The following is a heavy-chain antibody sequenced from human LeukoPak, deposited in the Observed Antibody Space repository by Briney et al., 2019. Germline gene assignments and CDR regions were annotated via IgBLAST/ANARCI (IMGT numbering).Heavy chain of an antibody. CDR1: GYTFTSYG. D-gene: IGHD5-24*01. Sequence: GASVKVSCKASGYTFTSYGISWVRQAPGQGLKGMGWISAFSGNTNYAQNLQGRVTLTTDTSTSTAYMELRSLRSDYAAVYYCVRDRGGYNGGDYWGQGTLVTVSS. CDR3: VRDRGGYNGGDY. J-gene: IGHJ4*02. CDR2: ISAFSGNT. V-gene: IGHV1-18*01.